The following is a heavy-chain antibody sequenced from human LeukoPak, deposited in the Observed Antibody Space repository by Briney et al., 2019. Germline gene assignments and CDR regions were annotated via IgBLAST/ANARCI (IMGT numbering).Heavy chain of an antibody. D-gene: IGHD6-13*01. J-gene: IGHJ4*02. Sequence: SETLSLTCTVSGGSISSYYWSWIRQPPGKGLEWIGYIYYSGSTNYNPSPKSRVTISVDTSKNQFSLKLSSVTAADTAVYYCAKGFPRGRAFDYWGQGTLVTVSS. V-gene: IGHV4-59*01. CDR3: AKGFPRGRAFDY. CDR2: IYYSGST. CDR1: GGSISSYY.